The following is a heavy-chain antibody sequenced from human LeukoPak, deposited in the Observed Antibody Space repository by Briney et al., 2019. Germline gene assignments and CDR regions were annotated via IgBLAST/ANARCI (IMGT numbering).Heavy chain of an antibody. CDR2: IYTSGST. CDR3: ARDDSSGYYSYNAFDI. V-gene: IGHV4-4*07. Sequence: SETLSLTCTVSGGSISSYYWSWIRQPPGKGLEWIGRIYTSGSTNYNPSLKSRVTMSVDTSKNQFPLKLSSVTAADTAVYYCARDDSSGYYSYNAFDIWGQGTMVTVSS. D-gene: IGHD3-22*01. CDR1: GGSISSYY. J-gene: IGHJ3*02.